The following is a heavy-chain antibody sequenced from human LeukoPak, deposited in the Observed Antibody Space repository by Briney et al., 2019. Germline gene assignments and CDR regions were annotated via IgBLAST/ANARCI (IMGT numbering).Heavy chain of an antibody. CDR2: IIPIFGTA. CDR3: ARDHYSGWYVTRYFDL. Sequence: ASVKVSCKASGYTFTSYGISWVRQAPGQGLEWMGGIIPIFGTANYAQKFQGRVTITADESTSTAYMELSSLRSEDTAVYYCARDHYSGWYVTRYFDLWGRGTLVTVSS. D-gene: IGHD6-19*01. J-gene: IGHJ2*01. V-gene: IGHV1-69*13. CDR1: GYTFTSYG.